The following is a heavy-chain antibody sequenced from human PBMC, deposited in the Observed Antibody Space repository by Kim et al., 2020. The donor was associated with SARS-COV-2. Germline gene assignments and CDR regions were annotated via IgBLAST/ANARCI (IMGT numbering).Heavy chain of an antibody. V-gene: IGHV4-39*01. CDR1: GGSISSSSYY. CDR2: INYSGST. CDR3: ARRGFSMTTVRGVTGWFEP. J-gene: IGHJ5*02. D-gene: IGHD3-10*01. Sequence: SETLSLTCTVSGGSISSSSYYWGWHRQPTGKGLEWIGSINYSGSTYYNPSLKSRVTISVDTSKNQFSLKLSSVTAADTAVYYCARRGFSMTTVRGVTGWFEPWGPGTLGTVSS.